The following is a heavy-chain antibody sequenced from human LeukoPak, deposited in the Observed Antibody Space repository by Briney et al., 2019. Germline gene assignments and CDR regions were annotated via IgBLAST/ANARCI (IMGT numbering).Heavy chain of an antibody. D-gene: IGHD2-15*01. V-gene: IGHV3-23*01. CDR2: ISGSGGST. J-gene: IGHJ6*03. Sequence: GGSLRLSCAASGFTFSSYAMSWVRQAPGKGLEWVSAISGSGGSTYYADSVKGRFTISRDNSKNTLYLQMNSLRAEDTAVYYCAKGNSYCSGVPCLESYYYYYMDVWGKGTTVTVSS. CDR1: GFTFSSYA. CDR3: AKGNSYCSGVPCLESYYYYYMDV.